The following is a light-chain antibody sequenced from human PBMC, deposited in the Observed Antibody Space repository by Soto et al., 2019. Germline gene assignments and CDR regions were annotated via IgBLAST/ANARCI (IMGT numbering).Light chain of an antibody. CDR1: SSDVGGYNY. CDR3: SSYTRSSIP. Sequence: QSVLTQPASVSGSPGQSITISCTGTSSDVGGYNYVSWYQQHPGKAPKLMIYDVNNRPSGVSNRFSGSKSGNTASLTISGLQAEDEADYYCSSYTRSSIPFGTGTKLTVL. J-gene: IGLJ1*01. CDR2: DVN. V-gene: IGLV2-14*03.